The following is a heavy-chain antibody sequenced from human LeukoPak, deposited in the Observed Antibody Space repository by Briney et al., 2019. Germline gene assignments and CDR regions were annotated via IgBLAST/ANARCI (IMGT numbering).Heavy chain of an antibody. V-gene: IGHV3-23*01. CDR1: GFTFGSYS. CDR3: ARDPYSGSYGADYYYYMDV. CDR2: ISAGGITT. Sequence: GGSLRLSCAASGFTFGSYSMSWVRQAPGKGLELVSVISAGGITTYYADSVKGRFTISRDNAKSSLYLQMNSLRAEDTAVYYCARDPYSGSYGADYYYYMDVWGKGTTVTISS. D-gene: IGHD1-26*01. J-gene: IGHJ6*03.